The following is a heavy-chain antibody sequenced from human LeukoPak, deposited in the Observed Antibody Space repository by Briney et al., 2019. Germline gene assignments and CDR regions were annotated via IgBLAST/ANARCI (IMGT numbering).Heavy chain of an antibody. D-gene: IGHD3-3*01. CDR2: IRAYNGNT. J-gene: IGHJ6*03. CDR3: ARSPGYTIFEVAIPDPNYYYYMDV. V-gene: IGHV1-18*01. CDR1: GYTFTRYG. Sequence: EASVKVSCKASGYTFTRYGISWVRPAPGQGLQRIGWIRAYNGNTNYAQKLQGRVTMTTDTSTSTAYMELRSLRSDDTAVYYCARSPGYTIFEVAIPDPNYYYYMDVWGKGTTVTVSS.